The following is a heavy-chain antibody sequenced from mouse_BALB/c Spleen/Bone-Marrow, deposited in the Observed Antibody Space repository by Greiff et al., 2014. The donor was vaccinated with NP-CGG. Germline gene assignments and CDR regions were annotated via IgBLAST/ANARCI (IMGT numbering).Heavy chain of an antibody. J-gene: IGHJ2*01. CDR3: ASYYDYDGRGY. D-gene: IGHD2-4*01. Sequence: VQLQQSGAELARPGASVKLSCKASGYTFTSYWMQWVKQRPGQGLEWIGAIYPGDGHTRYTQKFKGKATLTADKSSSTAYMQLSSLASEDSAVYYCASYYDYDGRGYWGQGTTLTVSS. V-gene: IGHV1-87*01. CDR2: IYPGDGHT. CDR1: GYTFTSYW.